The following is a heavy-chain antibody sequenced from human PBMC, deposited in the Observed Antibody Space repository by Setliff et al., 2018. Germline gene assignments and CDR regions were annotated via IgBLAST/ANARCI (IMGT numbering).Heavy chain of an antibody. CDR3: ATAVWEFLY. Sequence: VASVKVSCKTSGYAFFGYFMNWVRQAPGQGPEWMGWINPDNGGTHYAEKFQGRVTMTRDTSISTAYLELSSLTSDDTAIYYCATAVWEFLYWGQGAQVTVSS. V-gene: IGHV1-2*02. D-gene: IGHD1-26*01. CDR2: INPDNGGT. J-gene: IGHJ4*02. CDR1: GYAFFGYF.